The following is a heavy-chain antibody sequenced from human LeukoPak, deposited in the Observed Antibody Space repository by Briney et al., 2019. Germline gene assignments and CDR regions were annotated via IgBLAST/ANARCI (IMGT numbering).Heavy chain of an antibody. D-gene: IGHD2-2*01. CDR1: GYNFTSSG. Sequence: ASVKVSCKASGYNFTSSGINWVRQAPGQGLEWMGWISAYNGNTNYAQKLQGRVTMTTDTSTSTAYMELRSLRSDDTAVCYCARDLGYCSSTSCYTFGAFDIWGQGTMVTVSS. J-gene: IGHJ3*02. CDR3: ARDLGYCSSTSCYTFGAFDI. CDR2: ISAYNGNT. V-gene: IGHV1-18*01.